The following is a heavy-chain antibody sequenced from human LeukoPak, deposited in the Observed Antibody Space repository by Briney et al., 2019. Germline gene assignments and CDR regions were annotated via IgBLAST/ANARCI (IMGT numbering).Heavy chain of an antibody. Sequence: ASVEVSCKASGYTFTGYYMHWVRQAPGQGLEWMGWINPNSGGTNYAQKFQGRVTMTRDTSISTAYMELSRLRSDDTAVYYCAREIVGATYFDYWGQGTLVTVSS. V-gene: IGHV1-2*02. J-gene: IGHJ4*02. CDR1: GYTFTGYY. D-gene: IGHD1-26*01. CDR3: AREIVGATYFDY. CDR2: INPNSGGT.